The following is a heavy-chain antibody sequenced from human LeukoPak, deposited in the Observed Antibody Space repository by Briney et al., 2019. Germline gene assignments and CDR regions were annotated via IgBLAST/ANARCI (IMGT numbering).Heavy chain of an antibody. CDR1: GGSISSYY. D-gene: IGHD3-22*01. Sequence: SETLSLTCTVSGGSISSYYWSWIRQPPGKGLEWIGYIYYSGSTNYNPSLKSRVTISVDTSKNQFSLKLSSVTAADTAVYYCARVYNSGYSALDYWGQGTLVTVSS. CDR3: ARVYNSGYSALDY. V-gene: IGHV4-59*12. CDR2: IYYSGST. J-gene: IGHJ4*02.